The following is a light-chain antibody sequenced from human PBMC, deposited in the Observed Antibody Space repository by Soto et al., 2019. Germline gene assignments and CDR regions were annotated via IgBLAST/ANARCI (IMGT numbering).Light chain of an antibody. V-gene: IGKV1-39*01. Sequence: DIRMTQSPSSLASFVGGTVTITLPTGPPHSRYLNWYQQKPGKAPTLLISAASTLQSGVPSRFSGSGKGTHFTLSISDLRPEDFATYYCQQTYAAPLTFGGGTRVEI. CDR2: AAS. J-gene: IGKJ4*01. CDR3: QQTYAAPLT. CDR1: PPHSRY.